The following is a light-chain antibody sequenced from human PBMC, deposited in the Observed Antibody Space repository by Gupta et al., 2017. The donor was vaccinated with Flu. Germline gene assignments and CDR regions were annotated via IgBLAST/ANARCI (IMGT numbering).Light chain of an antibody. CDR2: LGS. V-gene: IGKV2-28*01. J-gene: IGKJ3*01. Sequence: ISCKSSQSLLHINGNNYLDWYVQKPGQSPQLLIYLGSNRASGVPDRYSGSGSGTDFTLTISRVEAEDVGVYYCMQALPCIIFGPGTKVEI. CDR1: QSLLHINGNNY. CDR3: MQALPCII.